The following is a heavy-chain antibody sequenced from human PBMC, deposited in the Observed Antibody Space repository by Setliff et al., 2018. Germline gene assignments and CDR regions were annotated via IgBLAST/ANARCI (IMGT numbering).Heavy chain of an antibody. CDR2: IIPVFGKP. CDR3: SRGRSGLLVGASSPFDQ. V-gene: IGHV1-69*13. D-gene: IGHD1-26*01. J-gene: IGHJ4*02. Sequence: SVKVSCKASGDTFSRYAFNWVRQAPGQGLEWMGAIIPVFGKPYYAQTMQGRLTITADESSRTTSMGLRSLISEDTAIYFCSRGRSGLLVGASSPFDQWGQGTLVTVSS. CDR1: GDTFSRYA.